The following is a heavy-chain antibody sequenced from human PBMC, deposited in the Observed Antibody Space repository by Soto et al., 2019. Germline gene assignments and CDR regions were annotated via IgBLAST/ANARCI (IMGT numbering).Heavy chain of an antibody. J-gene: IGHJ6*02. CDR1: GGSISSSSYY. V-gene: IGHV4-39*01. D-gene: IGHD3-22*01. CDR2: IYYSGST. Sequence: QLQLQESGPGLVKPSETLSLTCTVSGGSISSSSYYWGWIRQPPGKGLEWIGSIYYSGSTYYNPSLKGRVTISVDTSKNQFSLKLSSVTAADTAVYYCAGRWLSTSNYYGMDVWGQGTTVTVSS. CDR3: AGRWLSTSNYYGMDV.